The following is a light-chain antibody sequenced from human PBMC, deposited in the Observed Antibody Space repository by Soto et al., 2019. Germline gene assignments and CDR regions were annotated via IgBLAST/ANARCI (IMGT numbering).Light chain of an antibody. CDR3: QHYHGWPIT. CDR1: QSVSSH. J-gene: IGKJ5*01. Sequence: ELVMTQSPATLSLSPGDGATVSCRASQSVSSHLAWYQHKPGQAPRLLFYDESTRATGIPDRLSGSGSGTELNLTISRLQSEDFAVYYCQHYHGWPITFGQGTRLEIK. V-gene: IGKV3-15*01. CDR2: DES.